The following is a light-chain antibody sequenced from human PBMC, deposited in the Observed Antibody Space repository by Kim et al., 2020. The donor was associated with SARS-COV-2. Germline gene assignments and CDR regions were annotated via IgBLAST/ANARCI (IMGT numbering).Light chain of an antibody. J-gene: IGLJ1*01. CDR3: QVWDSYSDHRYV. CDR2: HGS. Sequence: GRGAGVTCGGRSNGSESVHWDERRPGRAPVLVVYHGSERPSGIPERLSGSNSGNTATLTIGGVEAGDEADYYCQVWDSYSDHRYVVGSGTKVAVL. CDR1: SNGSES. V-gene: IGLV3-21*03.